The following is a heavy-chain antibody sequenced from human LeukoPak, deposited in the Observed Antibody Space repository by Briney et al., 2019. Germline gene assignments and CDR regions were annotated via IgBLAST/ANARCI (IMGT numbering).Heavy chain of an antibody. D-gene: IGHD3-10*01. J-gene: IGHJ4*02. CDR2: ISYDGSNK. Sequence: PGRSLRLSCAASGFTFSSYGMHWVRQAPGKGLEWVAVISYDGSNKYYADSVKGRFTISRDNSKNTLYLQMHSLRAEDTAVYYCAKDKEYYYGSGSYIDYWGQGTLVTVSS. V-gene: IGHV3-30*18. CDR3: AKDKEYYYGSGSYIDY. CDR1: GFTFSSYG.